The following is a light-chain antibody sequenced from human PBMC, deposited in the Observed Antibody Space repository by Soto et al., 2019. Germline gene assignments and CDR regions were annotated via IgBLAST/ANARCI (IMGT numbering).Light chain of an antibody. CDR3: HQYNSYHT. Sequence: DIQMTQSPSTLSASVGDTVTITCRASRDVGSDVSWYPQKPGQAPKLLIYDASTLESGVPSRFSGSGSGTEFTLTIRSLQPDDFATYYCHQYNSYHTFGGGTKVDI. CDR2: DAS. V-gene: IGKV1-5*01. J-gene: IGKJ4*01. CDR1: RDVGSD.